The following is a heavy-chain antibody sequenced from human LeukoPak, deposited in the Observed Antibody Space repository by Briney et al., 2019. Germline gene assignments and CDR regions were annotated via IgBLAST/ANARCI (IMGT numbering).Heavy chain of an antibody. D-gene: IGHD5-18*01. CDR3: ARVLGTAMGDWYFDL. V-gene: IGHV4-59*01. J-gene: IGHJ2*01. CDR1: GGSISSYY. Sequence: NPSETLSLTCTVSGGSISSYYWSWIRQPPGKGLEWIGYIYYSGSTNYNPSLKSRVTISVDTSKNQFSLKLSSVTAADTAVYYCARVLGTAMGDWYFDLWGRGTLVTVSS. CDR2: IYYSGST.